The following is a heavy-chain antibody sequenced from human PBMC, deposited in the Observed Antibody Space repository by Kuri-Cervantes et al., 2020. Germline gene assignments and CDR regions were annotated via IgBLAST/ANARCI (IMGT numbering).Heavy chain of an antibody. CDR2: ITSTSNYI. V-gene: IGHV3-21*01. D-gene: IGHD6-19*01. J-gene: IGHJ4*02. CDR1: GFTFSSYS. Sequence: GGSLRLSCAASGFTFSSYSMNWVRQAPGKGLEWVSSITSTSNYIYYADSVKGRFTISRDNAKNSLYLQMNSLRAEDTAVYYCAKDLASGWITGPFDYWGQGTLVTVSS. CDR3: AKDLASGWITGPFDY.